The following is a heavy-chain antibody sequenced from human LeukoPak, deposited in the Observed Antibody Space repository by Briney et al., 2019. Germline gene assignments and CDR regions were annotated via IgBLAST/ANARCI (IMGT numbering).Heavy chain of an antibody. CDR1: GFIFSSCG. Sequence: GGSLRLSCAASGFIFSSCGMHWVRQAPGKGLEWVAFIRSDGSTKFYADSVKGRFTISRDNSKNTLYLQINSLRGEDTAVYYCAKDEVTSTSQQQLAWYFDYWGQGTLVTVS. V-gene: IGHV3-30*02. CDR2: IRSDGSTK. J-gene: IGHJ4*02. CDR3: AKDEVTSTSQQQLAWYFDY. D-gene: IGHD6-13*01.